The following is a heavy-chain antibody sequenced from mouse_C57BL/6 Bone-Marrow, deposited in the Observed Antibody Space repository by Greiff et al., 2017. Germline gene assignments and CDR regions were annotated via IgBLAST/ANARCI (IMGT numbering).Heavy chain of an antibody. D-gene: IGHD3-2*02. CDR2: ISDGGSYT. J-gene: IGHJ2*01. V-gene: IGHV5-4*03. CDR1: GFTFSSYA. CDR3: ASRAQATYFDY. Sequence: EVHLVESGGGLVKPGGSLKLSCAASGFTFSSYAMSWVRQTPEKRLEWVATISDGGSYTYYPDNVKGRFTISRDNAKNNLYLQMSHLKSEDTAMYYCASRAQATYFDYWGQGTTLTVSS.